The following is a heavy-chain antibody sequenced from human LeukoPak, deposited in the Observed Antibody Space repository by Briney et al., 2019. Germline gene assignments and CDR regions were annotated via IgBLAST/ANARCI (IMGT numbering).Heavy chain of an antibody. D-gene: IGHD2-8*01. CDR1: GYTFTGYY. Sequence: ASVKVSCKASGYTFTGYYMHWVRQAPGQGLEWRGWINTNTGNPTYAQGFTGRFVFSLDKLVSTAYLQISRLKAEDTAVYYCARVPFVVMGDTGNWFDPWGQGTLVTVSS. CDR3: ARVPFVVMGDTGNWFDP. V-gene: IGHV7-4-1*02. J-gene: IGHJ5*02. CDR2: INTNTGNP.